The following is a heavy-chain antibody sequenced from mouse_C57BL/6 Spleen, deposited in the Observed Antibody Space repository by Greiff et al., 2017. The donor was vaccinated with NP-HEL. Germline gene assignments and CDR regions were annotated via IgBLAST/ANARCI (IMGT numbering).Heavy chain of an antibody. D-gene: IGHD1-1*01. V-gene: IGHV5-12*01. Sequence: DVKLVESGGGLVQPGGSLKLSCAASGFTFSDYYMYWVRQTPEKRLEWVAYISNGGGSTFYPDTVKGRFTISRDNAKNTLYLQMSRLKSEDTAMYYCARHLTTVVARYFDVWGTGTTVTVSS. J-gene: IGHJ1*03. CDR3: ARHLTTVVARYFDV. CDR2: ISNGGGST. CDR1: GFTFSDYY.